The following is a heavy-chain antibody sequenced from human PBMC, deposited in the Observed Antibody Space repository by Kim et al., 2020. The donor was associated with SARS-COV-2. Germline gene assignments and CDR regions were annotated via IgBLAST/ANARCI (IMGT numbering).Heavy chain of an antibody. D-gene: IGHD3-10*01. Sequence: LKSRVTISVDTSKNQFSLKLSSVTAADTAVYYCARGPITMVRGVIPWFDPWGQGTLVTVSS. J-gene: IGHJ5*02. CDR3: ARGPITMVRGVIPWFDP. V-gene: IGHV4-34*01.